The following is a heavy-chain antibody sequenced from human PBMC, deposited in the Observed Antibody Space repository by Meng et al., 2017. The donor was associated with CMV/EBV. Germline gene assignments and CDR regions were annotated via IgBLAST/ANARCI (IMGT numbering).Heavy chain of an antibody. D-gene: IGHD3-9*01. CDR2: MNPNSGNT. V-gene: IGHV1-8*01. Sequence: ASVKVSCKASGYTFTSYDINWVRQATGQGLEWMGWMNPNSGNTGYAQKFQGRVTMTRNTSISTAYMELSSLRSADTAVYYCARPLTGYYQSGMDVWGQGTTVTVSS. J-gene: IGHJ6*02. CDR1: GYTFTSYD. CDR3: ARPLTGYYQSGMDV.